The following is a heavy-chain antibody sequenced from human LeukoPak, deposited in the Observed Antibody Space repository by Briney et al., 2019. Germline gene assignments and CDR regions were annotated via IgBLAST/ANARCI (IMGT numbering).Heavy chain of an antibody. J-gene: IGHJ3*02. D-gene: IGHD3-22*01. V-gene: IGHV4-34*01. Sequence: PSETLSLTCAVYGGSYSGYYWSWLRQPPGKGLEWIGEINHSGSTNYNPSLKSRVTISVDTSKNQFSLKLSSVTAADTAVYYCARGPSYYYDSSGYYSPFDIWGQGTMVTVSS. CDR1: GGSYSGYY. CDR3: ARGPSYYYDSSGYYSPFDI. CDR2: INHSGST.